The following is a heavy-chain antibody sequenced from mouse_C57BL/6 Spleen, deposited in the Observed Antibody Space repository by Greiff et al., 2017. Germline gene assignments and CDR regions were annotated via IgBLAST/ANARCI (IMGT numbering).Heavy chain of an antibody. J-gene: IGHJ4*01. CDR1: GFTFSDYY. Sequence: EVKLVESGGGLVQPGGSLKLSCAASGFTFSDYYMYWVRQTPEKRLEWVAYISNGGGSNYYPDTVKGRFTISRDNAKNTLYLQMSRLKTEDTARYYCARQASYYAMDYWGQRTTVTVAS. V-gene: IGHV5-12*01. CDR2: ISNGGGSN. CDR3: ARQASYYAMDY.